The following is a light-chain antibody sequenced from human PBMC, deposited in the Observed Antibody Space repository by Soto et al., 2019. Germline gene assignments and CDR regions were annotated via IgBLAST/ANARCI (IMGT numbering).Light chain of an antibody. Sequence: EIVLTQSPGTLSLSPGERATLSCRASQSVISRYLAWYQQKPGQAPRLLIYGASSRATGIPDRFSGSGSGTDFTLTISRLEPEDFAVYYCQQYGSSLLTFGGGTKGEIK. CDR3: QQYGSSLLT. J-gene: IGKJ4*01. V-gene: IGKV3-20*01. CDR1: QSVISRY. CDR2: GAS.